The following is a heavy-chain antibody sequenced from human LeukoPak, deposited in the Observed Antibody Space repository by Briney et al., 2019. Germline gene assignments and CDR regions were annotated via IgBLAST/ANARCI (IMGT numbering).Heavy chain of an antibody. CDR1: RFSYKSKT. D-gene: IGHD2-15*01. Sequence: SLGLLVAAPRFSYKSKTRNWLYHSKRKGLEWVSSVTSSSSDIYYADSVKGRFTISRDNARNSLYLQMSSLRAEDTAVYYCARGYCRGGRCYLPNWFDSWGQGTLVTVSS. CDR2: VTSSSSDI. V-gene: IGHV3-21*01. J-gene: IGHJ5*01. CDR3: ARGYCRGGRCYLPNWFDS.